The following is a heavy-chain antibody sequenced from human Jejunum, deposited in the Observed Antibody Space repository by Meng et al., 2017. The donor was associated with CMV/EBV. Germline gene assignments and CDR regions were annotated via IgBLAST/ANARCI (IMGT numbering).Heavy chain of an antibody. CDR3: ARDCCSYRSWFDP. V-gene: IGHV4-39*07. J-gene: IGHJ5*02. CDR2: IYSSGST. D-gene: IGHD2-2*01. CDR1: GDSITSNTFY. Sequence: QLQLQESGPGLVKPSEPLSLTCTVSGDSITSNTFYWGWIRQPPGKGLEWIGSIYSSGSTYYNPSLKSRVTISIDTSKNQFSLKLTSVTAADTAVYYCARDCCSYRSWFDPWGQGTLVTVSS.